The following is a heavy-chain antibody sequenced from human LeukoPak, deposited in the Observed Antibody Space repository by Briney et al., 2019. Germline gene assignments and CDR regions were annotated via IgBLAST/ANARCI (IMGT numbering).Heavy chain of an antibody. CDR3: ARDGRRGPDCNGGGCYFVPGQ. CDR1: GFTVSGNY. J-gene: IGHJ4*02. D-gene: IGHD2-15*01. Sequence: AGGSLRLSCAASGFTVSGNYMSWVRQAPGRGLEWVSVIYTGGNTYYADSVKGRFTISRDSSKNTLYLQMSSLRGEDTAVYYCARDGRRGPDCNGGGCYFVPGQWGQGTVVTVSS. CDR2: IYTGGNT. V-gene: IGHV3-66*01.